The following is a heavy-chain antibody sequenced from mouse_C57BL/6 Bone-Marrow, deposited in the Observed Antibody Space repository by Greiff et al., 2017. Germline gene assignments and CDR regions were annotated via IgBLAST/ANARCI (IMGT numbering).Heavy chain of an antibody. CDR2: ISYDGSN. J-gene: IGHJ4*01. CDR1: GYSITSGYY. Sequence: EVKLMESGPGLVKPSQSLSLTCSVTGYSITSGYYWNWIRQFPGNKLEWMGYISYDGSNNYNPSLKNRISITRDTSKNQFFLKLNSVTTEDTATYYCARDGIWGDYWGQGTSVTVSS. CDR3: ARDGIWGDY. V-gene: IGHV3-6*01.